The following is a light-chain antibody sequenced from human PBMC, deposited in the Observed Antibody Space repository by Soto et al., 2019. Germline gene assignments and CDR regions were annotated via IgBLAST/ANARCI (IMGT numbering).Light chain of an antibody. CDR1: SSEIGSYNY. CDR3: SSHAGSNNYV. CDR2: DVS. Sequence: QSALTQPASVSGSPGQSITISCTGTSSEIGSYNYVSWYQQHPGKAPKLIIYDVSNRPSGVSDRFSGSKSGNTASLTVSGLQAEDEADYYCSSHAGSNNYVFGTGTKVTVL. J-gene: IGLJ1*01. V-gene: IGLV2-14*03.